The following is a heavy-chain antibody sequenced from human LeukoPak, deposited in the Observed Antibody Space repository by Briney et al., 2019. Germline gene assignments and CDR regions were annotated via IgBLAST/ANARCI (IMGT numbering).Heavy chain of an antibody. J-gene: IGHJ1*01. Sequence: ASVKVSCKASGGTFSSYTISWGRQAPGQGLEWMGRIIPILGIANYAQKFQGRVTITADKSTSTAYMELSSLRSEDTAVYYCARGGRCSSTSCYTSAEYFQHWGQGTLVTVSS. D-gene: IGHD2-2*02. CDR3: ARGGRCSSTSCYTSAEYFQH. V-gene: IGHV1-69*02. CDR2: IIPILGIA. CDR1: GGTFSSYT.